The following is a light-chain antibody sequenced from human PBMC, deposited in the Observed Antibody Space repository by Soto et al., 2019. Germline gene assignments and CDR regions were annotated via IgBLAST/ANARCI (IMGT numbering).Light chain of an antibody. CDR3: CSYAGSYVYV. CDR2: DVS. CDR1: SSDVGGYNY. Sequence: QSALTQPRSVSGSPGQSVTISCTGTSSDVGGYNYVSWYQQHPGKAPKLMIYDVSKRPSGVPDRFSGSKSGNTASLTISGLQVEDEADYYCCSYAGSYVYVFGPGTKVTVL. J-gene: IGLJ1*01. V-gene: IGLV2-11*01.